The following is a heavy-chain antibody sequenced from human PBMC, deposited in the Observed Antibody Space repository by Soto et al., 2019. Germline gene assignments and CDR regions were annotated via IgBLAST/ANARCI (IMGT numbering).Heavy chain of an antibody. Sequence: EVQLVESGGGLVQPGRSLRLSCAASGFTFDDYAMHWVRQAPGKGLEWVSGISWNSGSIGYADSVKGRFTISRDNAKNSLYLQMNRLRAEDTAVYYCARQRGYYDSSGLDYWGQGTLVTVSS. J-gene: IGHJ4*02. CDR2: ISWNSGSI. CDR3: ARQRGYYDSSGLDY. D-gene: IGHD3-22*01. V-gene: IGHV3-9*01. CDR1: GFTFDDYA.